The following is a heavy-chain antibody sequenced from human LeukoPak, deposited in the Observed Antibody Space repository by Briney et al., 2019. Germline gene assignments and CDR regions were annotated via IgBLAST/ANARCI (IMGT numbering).Heavy chain of an antibody. J-gene: IGHJ5*02. CDR3: ARSIAVAYDNWFDP. CDR1: GGSISSYY. D-gene: IGHD6-19*01. Sequence: SETLSLTCTVSGGSISSYYWSWIRQPPGKGLEWIGYICYSGSTNYNPSLKSRVTISVDTSKNQFSLKLSSVTAADTAVYYCARSIAVAYDNWFDPWGQGTLVTVSS. V-gene: IGHV4-59*01. CDR2: ICYSGST.